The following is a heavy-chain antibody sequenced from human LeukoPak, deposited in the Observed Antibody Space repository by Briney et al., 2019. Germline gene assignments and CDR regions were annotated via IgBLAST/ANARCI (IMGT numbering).Heavy chain of an antibody. CDR1: GGSFSSYY. V-gene: IGHV4-59*01. J-gene: IGHJ4*02. CDR3: ARSDYYGSGRKYFDY. CDR2: IYYGGGT. Sequence: PSETLSLTCTVSGGSFSSYYWSWIRQPPGKGLELIGYIYYGGGTDYNPSLESRVTITIDTSKNQFSLRLNSVTAADTAAYYCARSDYYGSGRKYFDYWGQGTLVTVSS. D-gene: IGHD3-10*01.